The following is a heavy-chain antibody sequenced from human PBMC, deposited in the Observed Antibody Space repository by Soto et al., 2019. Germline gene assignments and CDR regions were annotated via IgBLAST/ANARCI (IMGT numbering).Heavy chain of an antibody. V-gene: IGHV3-7*01. CDR3: TRHISALPGNDY. CDR1: GFTFNRYW. D-gene: IGHD6-6*01. J-gene: IGHJ4*02. CDR2: IKQDGSER. Sequence: EVQLVESGGGLVQPGGSLRLSCAASGFTFNRYWMGWVRQAPGKGPEWLANIKQDGSERYYVDSVKGRFTISRDNVNNAVYLQINSIRAEYTAVYYCTRHISALPGNDYRRQGTLVTVSS.